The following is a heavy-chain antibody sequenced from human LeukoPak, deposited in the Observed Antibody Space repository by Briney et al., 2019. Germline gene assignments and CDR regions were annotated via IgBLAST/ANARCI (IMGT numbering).Heavy chain of an antibody. D-gene: IGHD2-15*01. V-gene: IGHV3-23*01. CDR1: GFTFSTSD. CDR2: SSGSGRDA. J-gene: IGHJ4*02. CDR3: ATRIKAATPFDY. Sequence: GGSLRLSCAASGFTFSTSDMSWVRQAPGKGLEWVSASSGSGRDAYYADSVKGRFTISRDNSKNTVYLQMNSLRAEDTAVYYCATRIKAATPFDYWGQGTLVTVSS.